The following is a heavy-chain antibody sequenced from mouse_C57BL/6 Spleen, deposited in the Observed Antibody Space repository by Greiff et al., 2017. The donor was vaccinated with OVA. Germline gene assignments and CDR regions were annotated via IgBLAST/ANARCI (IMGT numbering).Heavy chain of an antibody. CDR2: IYPSDSET. V-gene: IGHV1-61*01. Sequence: QVQLQQPGAELVRPGSSVKLSCKASGYTFTRYWMDWVKQRPGQGLEWIGNIYPSDSETHYNQKFKDKGTLTVDKSSSIAYRQLSSLTSEVSAVYYFARTGRYAMDYWGQGTSVTVSS. CDR1: GYTFTRYW. CDR3: ARTGRYAMDY. D-gene: IGHD3-3*01. J-gene: IGHJ4*01.